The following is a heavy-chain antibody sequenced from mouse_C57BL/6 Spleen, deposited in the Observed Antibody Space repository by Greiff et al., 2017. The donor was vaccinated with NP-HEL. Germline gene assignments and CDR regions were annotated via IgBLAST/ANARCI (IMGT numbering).Heavy chain of an antibody. CDR2: IRSGGST. CDR1: GFSLTSYG. D-gene: IGHD1-1*01. CDR3: ASYYYGSSYDWYFDV. Sequence: VKLVESGPGLVQPSQSLSITCTVSGFSLTSYGVHWVRQSPGKGLEWLGVIRSGGSTDYNAAFISRLSISKDNSKSQVFFKMNSLQADDTAIYYCASYYYGSSYDWYFDVWGTGTTVTVSS. J-gene: IGHJ1*03. V-gene: IGHV2-2*01.